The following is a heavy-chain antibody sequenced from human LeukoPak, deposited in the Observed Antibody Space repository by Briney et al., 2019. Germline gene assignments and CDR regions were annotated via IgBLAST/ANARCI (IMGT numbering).Heavy chain of an antibody. CDR3: ARARYPVLYDYFDY. CDR1: GGSISSGGYY. J-gene: IGHJ4*02. D-gene: IGHD2/OR15-2a*01. Sequence: SQTLSLTCTVSGGSISSGGYYWNWIRQHPGKGLEWIGYIYYSGSTYYNPSLKSRVTISVDTSKNQFSLKLSSVTAADTAVYYCARARYPVLYDYFDYWGQGTLVTVSS. CDR2: IYYSGST. V-gene: IGHV4-31*03.